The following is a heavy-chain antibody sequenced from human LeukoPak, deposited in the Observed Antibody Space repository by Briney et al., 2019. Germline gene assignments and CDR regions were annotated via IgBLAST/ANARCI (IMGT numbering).Heavy chain of an antibody. V-gene: IGHV3-23*01. Sequence: PGGSLRLSCAASGFTFSSFAMTWARQAPGKGVEWVSVISGSGGRTYYADSVKGRFTLSRDNSNNTLSLEMSSLRAEDTAVYYCAREGTYYDSSGYYVSWGQGTLVTVSS. D-gene: IGHD3-22*01. CDR3: AREGTYYDSSGYYVS. CDR1: GFTFSSFA. J-gene: IGHJ5*02. CDR2: ISGSGGRT.